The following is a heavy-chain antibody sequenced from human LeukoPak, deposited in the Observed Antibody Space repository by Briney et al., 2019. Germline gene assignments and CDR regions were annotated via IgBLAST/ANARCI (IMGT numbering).Heavy chain of an antibody. J-gene: IGHJ4*02. D-gene: IGHD2-2*01. CDR1: RSTFSSYS. CDR2: ISSSSDHI. V-gene: IGHV3-21*01. CDR3: ARGVVPAAFDY. Sequence: PGGSLRLSCAASRSTFSSYSMNWVRQAPGKGLEWVSSISSSSDHIAYADSVKGRFTISRDNAKNALYLQVNSLGAEDTAVYYCARGVVPAAFDYWGQGTLVTVSS.